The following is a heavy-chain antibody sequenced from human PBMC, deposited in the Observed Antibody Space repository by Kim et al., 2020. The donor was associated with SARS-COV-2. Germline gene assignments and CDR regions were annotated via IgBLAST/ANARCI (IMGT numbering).Heavy chain of an antibody. CDR1: GFTVSSNY. V-gene: IGHV3-66*02. CDR2: IDNGGST. D-gene: IGHD3-22*01. J-gene: IGHJ4*02. Sequence: GGSLRLSCAASGFTVSSNYMSWVRQAPGKGLEWVSIIDNGGSTYYADTVKGRFIISRDNSKNTLYLQMNSLRAEDTAVYYCARGGASDNYFEWWGQGTLVTVSS. CDR3: ARGGASDNYFEW.